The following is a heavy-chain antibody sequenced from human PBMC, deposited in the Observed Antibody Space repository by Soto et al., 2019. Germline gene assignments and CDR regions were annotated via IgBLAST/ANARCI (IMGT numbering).Heavy chain of an antibody. Sequence: ASVKVSFKASGYTCTSYGITWVRQAPGQGLEWVGWISIYNGHTEYAQKFQGRVTMTTDTSTRTAYMELRSLRFDDTALYYCARRGSGLVDFWGQGTSVTVYS. J-gene: IGHJ4*02. CDR2: ISIYNGHT. V-gene: IGHV1-18*04. CDR3: ARRGSGLVDF. CDR1: GYTCTSYG. D-gene: IGHD6-19*01.